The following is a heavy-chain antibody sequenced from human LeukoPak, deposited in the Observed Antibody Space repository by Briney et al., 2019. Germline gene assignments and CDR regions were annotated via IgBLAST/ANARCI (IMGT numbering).Heavy chain of an antibody. CDR1: GFTFSFYG. V-gene: IGHV3-48*02. D-gene: IGHD5-24*01. Sequence: GGSLRLSCAASGFTFSFYGMTWVRQAPGKGLEWASYISSGATTVYYADSVMGRFTVSRDNANNSLYLQMNSLRDEDTAMFYCARVGDGHSVNYLDSWGQGTLVTVSS. J-gene: IGHJ4*02. CDR3: ARVGDGHSVNYLDS. CDR2: ISSGATTV.